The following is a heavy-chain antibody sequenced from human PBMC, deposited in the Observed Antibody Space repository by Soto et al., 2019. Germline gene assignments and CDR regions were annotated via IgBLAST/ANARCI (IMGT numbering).Heavy chain of an antibody. Sequence: QLQLQESGPGLVKPSETLSLTCTVSGGSISSSSYCWGWTRQPPGKGLEWIGRIHYSGSTYYSPSLRGRDTIAADPAKNQFSLNLSSVTAADTAVYYCARVSTARTDYCASAMDVWGQGTTVSVSS. J-gene: IGHJ6*02. CDR1: GGSISSSSYC. CDR2: IHYSGST. V-gene: IGHV4-39*01. CDR3: ARVSTARTDYCASAMDV.